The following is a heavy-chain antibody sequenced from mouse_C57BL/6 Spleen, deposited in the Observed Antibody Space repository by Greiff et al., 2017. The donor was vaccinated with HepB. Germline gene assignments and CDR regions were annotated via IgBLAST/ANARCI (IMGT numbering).Heavy chain of an antibody. CDR1: GYAFTNYL. D-gene: IGHD4-1*01. Sequence: QVQLQQSGAELVRPGTSVKVSCKASGYAFTNYLIEWVKQRPGQGLEWIGVINPGSGGTNYNEKFKGKATLTADKSSSTAYMQLSSLTSEDSAVYFCARSLTGTRGGFDYWGQGTTLTVSS. V-gene: IGHV1-54*01. CDR3: ARSLTGTRGGFDY. J-gene: IGHJ2*01. CDR2: INPGSGGT.